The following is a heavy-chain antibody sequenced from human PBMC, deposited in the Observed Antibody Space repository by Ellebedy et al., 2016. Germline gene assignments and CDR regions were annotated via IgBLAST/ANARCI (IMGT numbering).Heavy chain of an antibody. J-gene: IGHJ4*02. Sequence: SETLSLTCTVSGGSISSGDYYWSWIRQPPGKGLEWIGYIYYSGSTNYNPSLKSRVTISVDMSKRQFWLKLTSVTAADTAMYYCARSRYSLNWIDSWGQGTLVVVSS. D-gene: IGHD3-9*01. CDR2: IYYSGST. CDR3: ARSRYSLNWIDS. CDR1: GGSISSGDYY. V-gene: IGHV4-61*08.